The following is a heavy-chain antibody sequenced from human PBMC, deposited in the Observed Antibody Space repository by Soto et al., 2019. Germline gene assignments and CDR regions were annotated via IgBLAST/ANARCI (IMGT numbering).Heavy chain of an antibody. CDR2: IKSKADGGTA. CDR1: DFPFSGGW. D-gene: IGHD3-10*01. CDR3: TTAVTGMSGGDY. J-gene: IGHJ4*02. V-gene: IGHV3-15*01. Sequence: QLVESGGGLVKPGGSLTISCTTSDFPFSGGWMSWVRRPPGKGLEWVGRIKSKADGGTAEYAGPVKGRFTISRDDSKDTMYPQMNSLRNEDSGVYYCTTAVTGMSGGDYWGQGTPVTVSS.